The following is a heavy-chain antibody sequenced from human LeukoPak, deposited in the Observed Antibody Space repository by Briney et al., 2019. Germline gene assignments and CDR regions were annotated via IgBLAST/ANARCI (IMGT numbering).Heavy chain of an antibody. J-gene: IGHJ4*02. CDR2: MNPNSGNA. V-gene: IGHV1-8*01. Sequence: ASVKVSCKASGYTFTSYDINWVRQTSGQGPEWMGWMNPNSGNAGYAQKFQGRITMTRNTFISTAYMELSSLTSEDTAVYYCAMVWGSVDYWGQGTLVTVSS. CDR1: GYTFTSYD. CDR3: AMVWGSVDY. D-gene: IGHD7-27*01.